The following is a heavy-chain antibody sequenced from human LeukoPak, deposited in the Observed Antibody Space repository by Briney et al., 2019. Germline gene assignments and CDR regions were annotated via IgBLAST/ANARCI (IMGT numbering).Heavy chain of an antibody. J-gene: IGHJ4*02. CDR1: GFTFSSYS. V-gene: IGHV3-21*01. Sequence: GGSRRLSCAASGFTFSSYSMNWVRPAPGKGLEWVASISSSSSNIYYADSVKGRFTISRDNAKNSLYLQMNSLRAEDTAVYYCARDLFLVRKYSSSSFDYWGQGTLVTVSS. CDR3: ARDLFLVRKYSSSSFDY. CDR2: ISSSSSNI. D-gene: IGHD6-6*01.